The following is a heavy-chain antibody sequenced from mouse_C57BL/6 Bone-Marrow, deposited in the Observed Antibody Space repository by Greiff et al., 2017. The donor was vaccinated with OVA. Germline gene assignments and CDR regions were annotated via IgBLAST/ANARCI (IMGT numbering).Heavy chain of an antibody. CDR2: IYPGDGDT. CDR1: GYAFSSSW. Sequence: QVQLQQSGPELVKPGASVKISCKASGYAFSSSWMHWVKQRPGKGLEWIGRIYPGDGDTNYNGKFKGKATLTADKSSSTAYMQLSSLTSEDTAVYFCAPYGSSFLDYWGQGTTLTVSS. J-gene: IGHJ2*01. V-gene: IGHV1-82*01. D-gene: IGHD1-1*01. CDR3: APYGSSFLDY.